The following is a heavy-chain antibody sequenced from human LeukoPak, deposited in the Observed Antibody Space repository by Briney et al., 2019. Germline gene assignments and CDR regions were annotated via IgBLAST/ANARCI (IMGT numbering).Heavy chain of an antibody. V-gene: IGHV3-9*01. D-gene: IGHD4-23*01. CDR3: ARDLSGGNSGAFDI. CDR2: ISWNGGSL. J-gene: IGHJ3*02. Sequence: GGSLRLSCAASGFTFDDYAMHWVRQAPGKGLEWVSGISWNGGSLDYADSVKGRFTISRDNAKNSLYLQMNSLRTEDTALYYCARDLSGGNSGAFDIWGQGTMVTVSS. CDR1: GFTFDDYA.